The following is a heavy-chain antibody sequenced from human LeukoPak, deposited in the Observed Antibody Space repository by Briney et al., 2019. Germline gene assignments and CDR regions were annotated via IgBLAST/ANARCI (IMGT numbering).Heavy chain of an antibody. Sequence: GXSLRLSCAASGFTFSSYGMHWVRQAPGKGVEWVAVIWYDGSNKYYADSVKGGFTISRDNSKNTLYLQMNSLRAEDTAVYYCAKDFWSGYFDYWGQGTLVTVSS. CDR2: IWYDGSNK. D-gene: IGHD3-3*01. V-gene: IGHV3-33*06. J-gene: IGHJ4*02. CDR1: GFTFSSYG. CDR3: AKDFWSGYFDY.